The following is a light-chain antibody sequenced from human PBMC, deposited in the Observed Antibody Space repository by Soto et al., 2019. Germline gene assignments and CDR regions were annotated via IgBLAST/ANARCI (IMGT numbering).Light chain of an antibody. V-gene: IGKV3-15*01. J-gene: IGKJ1*01. CDR2: RAS. Sequence: EIVLRQSPGTLSFYPGERATLSCTASHYVYSNVAWFQQRPGQAPRLLIYRASTRATGTPARFSGSGSGTEFTLTITSLQSEDFALYYCQQYHNLWTFGQGTKVDIK. CDR3: QQYHNLWT. CDR1: HYVYSN.